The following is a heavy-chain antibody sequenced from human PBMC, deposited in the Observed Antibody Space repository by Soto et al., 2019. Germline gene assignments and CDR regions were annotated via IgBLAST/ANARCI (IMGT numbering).Heavy chain of an antibody. V-gene: IGHV1-69*01. CDR3: ATALGCRSTSCTLDY. D-gene: IGHD2-2*01. CDR1: GGTFGSYA. Sequence: QVQLVQSGAEVKKPGSSVKVSCKASGGTFGSYAFSWVRQAPGQGLEWMGWIIPVSGAAHYAQKLQGRVTITADESTSTAYMELSSLSSQDTAVYYCATALGCRSTSCTLDYWGKGTRVIVSS. CDR2: IIPVSGAA. J-gene: IGHJ4*02.